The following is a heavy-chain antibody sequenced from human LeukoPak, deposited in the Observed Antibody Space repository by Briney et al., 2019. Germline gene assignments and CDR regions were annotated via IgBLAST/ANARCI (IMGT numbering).Heavy chain of an antibody. J-gene: IGHJ4*02. CDR2: IKQDGSEK. D-gene: IGHD3-3*01. Sequence: PGGSLRLSCAASGFTFSSYWMSWVRQAPGKGLEWVANIKQDGSEKYYVDSVKGRFTISRDNAKNSLYLQMNSLRAEDTAVYYCARSWSGYPYYFDYWGQGTLVTVSS. CDR3: ARSWSGYPYYFDY. CDR1: GFTFSSYW. V-gene: IGHV3-7*01.